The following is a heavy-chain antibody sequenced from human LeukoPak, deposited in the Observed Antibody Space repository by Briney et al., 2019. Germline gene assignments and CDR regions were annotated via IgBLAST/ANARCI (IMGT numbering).Heavy chain of an antibody. CDR3: ARVTYSSSSMSLDAFDI. CDR2: IYYSGST. J-gene: IGHJ3*02. Sequence: SETLSLTCSVSGVSISSGDYYWSWIRQPPGKGLEWIGYIYYSGSTYYNPSLKSRVTMSVDTSKNQFSLKLSSVTAADTAVYYCARVTYSSSSMSLDAFDIWGQGTMVTVSS. V-gene: IGHV4-30-4*01. CDR1: GVSISSGDYY. D-gene: IGHD6-6*01.